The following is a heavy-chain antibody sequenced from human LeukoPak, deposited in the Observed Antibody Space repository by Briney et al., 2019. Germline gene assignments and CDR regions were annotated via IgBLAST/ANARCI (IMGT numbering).Heavy chain of an antibody. V-gene: IGHV4-38-2*02. CDR2: IHHSGTT. J-gene: IGHJ5*02. Sequence: SETLSLTCTVSGHSISSAYYWGWIRQSPGKGLEWIGSIHHSGTTYYNVSLKSRLTISIDTSKNQFSLKMPSVTAADTAIYYCARVAQAGISGVVLAPNWFDPWGQGTLVTVSS. CDR1: GHSISSAYY. CDR3: ARVAQAGISGVVLAPNWFDP. D-gene: IGHD3-3*01.